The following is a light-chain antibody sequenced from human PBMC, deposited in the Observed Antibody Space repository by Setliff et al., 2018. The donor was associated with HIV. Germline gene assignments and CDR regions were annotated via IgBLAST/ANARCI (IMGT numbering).Light chain of an antibody. V-gene: IGLV2-14*02. CDR3: SSFTTRSTVV. Sequence: QSVLAQPASVSGSPGQSITISCTGTSSDVGSYNLVSWYQQHPGKAPKLMIYEVSKRPSGVSYRFSGSKSGNTASLTISGLQAEDEADYYCSSFTTRSTVVFGSGTKVTVL. CDR1: SSDVGSYNL. J-gene: IGLJ1*01. CDR2: EVS.